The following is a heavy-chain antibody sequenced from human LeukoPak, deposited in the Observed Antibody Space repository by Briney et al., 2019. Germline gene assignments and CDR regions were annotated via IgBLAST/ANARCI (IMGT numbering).Heavy chain of an antibody. V-gene: IGHV4-59*01. CDR2: IYYSGST. Sequence: SQTLSLTCTVSGGSISTYYWSWIRQPPGKGLEWIGYIYYSGSTNYNPSLKSRVTISVDTSKNQFSLKLSSVTAADTAVYYCAGYSSGWYVDYWGQGTLVTVSS. J-gene: IGHJ4*02. CDR3: AGYSSGWYVDY. D-gene: IGHD6-19*01. CDR1: GGSISTYY.